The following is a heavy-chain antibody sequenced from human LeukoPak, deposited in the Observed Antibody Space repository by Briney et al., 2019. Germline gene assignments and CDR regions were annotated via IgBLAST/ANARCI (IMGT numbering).Heavy chain of an antibody. J-gene: IGHJ6*02. CDR2: INYSGST. D-gene: IGHD3-22*01. V-gene: IGHV4-59*01. CDR3: ARAKDYYGSSGYYPSYYYYGVDV. Sequence: PETLSLTCTVSGGSLSSYYWHWIRQPPGKGLEWIAHINYSGSTTYNPSLKSRVTISVDRSKNQFSLKLSSVTAADTAVYYCARAKDYYGSSGYYPSYYYYGVDVWGQGTTVTVSS. CDR1: GGSLSSYY.